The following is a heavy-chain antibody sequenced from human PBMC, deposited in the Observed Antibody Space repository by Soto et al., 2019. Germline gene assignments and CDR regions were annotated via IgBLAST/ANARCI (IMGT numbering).Heavy chain of an antibody. CDR3: ARHFGLGYCASTSCSDFDS. CDR2: IYYSGST. D-gene: IGHD2-2*01. CDR1: GGSISSSSYY. J-gene: IGHJ4*02. Sequence: SETLSLTCTVSGGSISSSSYYWGWIRQPPGKGLEWIGSIYYSGSTYYNPSLKSRVTISVDTSNNQFSLKLTSVTAADTAVYYCARHFGLGYCASTSCSDFDSWGQGTMVTVSS. V-gene: IGHV4-39*01.